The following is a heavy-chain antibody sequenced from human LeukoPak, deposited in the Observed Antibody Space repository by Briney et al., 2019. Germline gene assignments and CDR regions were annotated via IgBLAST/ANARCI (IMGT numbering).Heavy chain of an antibody. CDR3: ARESLGHSYGHFDY. Sequence: GGSLRLSCAASGFTFSSYAMHWVRQAPGKGLEYVSAISSNGGSTYYANSVKGRFTISRDNSKNTLYLQMGSLRAEDMAVYYCARESLGHSYGHFDYWGQGTLVTVSS. CDR1: GFTFSSYA. V-gene: IGHV3-64*01. J-gene: IGHJ4*02. CDR2: ISSNGGST. D-gene: IGHD5-18*01.